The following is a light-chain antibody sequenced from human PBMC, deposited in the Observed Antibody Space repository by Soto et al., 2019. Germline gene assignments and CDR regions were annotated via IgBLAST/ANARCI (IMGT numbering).Light chain of an antibody. CDR1: SSDVGAYDY. CDR2: EVS. J-gene: IGLJ1*01. V-gene: IGLV2-14*03. CDR3: ISYTSSSTRV. Sequence: QSVLTQPASVSGSPGQSITISCTGTSSDVGAYDYVSWYQQQPDKAPKLMIYEVSNRPSGVSDRFSGSKSVNTATLTISGLQAEDEADYYCISYTSSSTRVFVTGTKLTVL.